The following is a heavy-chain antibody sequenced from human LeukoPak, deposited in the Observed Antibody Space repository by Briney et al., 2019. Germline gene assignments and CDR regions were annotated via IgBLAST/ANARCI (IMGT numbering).Heavy chain of an antibody. CDR2: IYYSGST. CDR1: GGSISSYY. J-gene: IGHJ3*02. D-gene: IGHD2-15*01. V-gene: IGHV4-59*01. Sequence: SETRSLACTVAGGSISSYYWSWIRHPPGKGLEWIGYIYYSGSTNYNPSLKSRVTIPVDTSKTQFSLKLSSVTAADTAVYYCARHRSGGSQDDAFDIWGQGTMVTVSS. CDR3: ARHRSGGSQDDAFDI.